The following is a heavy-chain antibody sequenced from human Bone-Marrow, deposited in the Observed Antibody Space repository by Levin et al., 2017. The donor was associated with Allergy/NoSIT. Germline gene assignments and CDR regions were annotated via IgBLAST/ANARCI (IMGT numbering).Heavy chain of an antibody. Sequence: NPSETLSLTCIVSGGSISSYYWSWIRQPPGKGLEWIAYIYNSGSTNYNPSLKSRVTISVDTSKNQFSLRVSSVTAADTAVYYCATSSRGGNSYDYWGQGTLVTVSS. CDR3: ATSSRGGNSYDY. V-gene: IGHV4-59*01. CDR2: IYNSGST. CDR1: GGSISSYY. D-gene: IGHD2-15*01. J-gene: IGHJ4*02.